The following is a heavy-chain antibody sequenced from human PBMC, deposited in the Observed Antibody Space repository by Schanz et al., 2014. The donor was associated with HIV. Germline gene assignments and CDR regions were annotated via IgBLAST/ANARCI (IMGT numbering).Heavy chain of an antibody. CDR1: GFTFSSHG. Sequence: QVQLVESGGGVVQPGRSLRLSCAASGFTFSSHGMHWVRQAPGKGLEWVAVIWYDGTDKYYAGSVKGRFTISRDNSQNTMYLQMNRLRAEDTAVYYCARENPLYYYHHGGPFDTWGQGTMLTVSS. CDR2: IWYDGTDK. CDR3: ARENPLYYYHHGGPFDT. J-gene: IGHJ3*02. V-gene: IGHV3-33*01. D-gene: IGHD3-10*01.